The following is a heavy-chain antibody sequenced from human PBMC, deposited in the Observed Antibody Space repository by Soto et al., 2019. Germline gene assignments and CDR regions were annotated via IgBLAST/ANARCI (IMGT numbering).Heavy chain of an antibody. CDR1: GYPFIEFY. Sequence: ASVKVSCKTSGYPFIEFYIHWVRQAPGQGLEWMGWINPHSGGTNYAQKFQGWVTLTRDTSLRTVYIDLSSLRSDDTAVYYCAPATRDLRPFDIDFGGHGTLHTVSS. CDR3: APATRDLRPFDIDF. D-gene: IGHD2-2*01. V-gene: IGHV1-2*04. J-gene: IGHJ4*01. CDR2: INPHSGGT.